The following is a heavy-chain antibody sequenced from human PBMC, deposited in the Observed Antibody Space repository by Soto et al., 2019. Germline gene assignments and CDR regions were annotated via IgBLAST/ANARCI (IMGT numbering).Heavy chain of an antibody. CDR1: GGSISSYY. CDR2: IYTSGST. J-gene: IGHJ5*01. D-gene: IGHD3-3*01. V-gene: IGHV4-4*07. Sequence: SETLSLTCTVSGGSISSYYWSWIRQPAGKGLEWIGRIYTSGSTNYNPSLKRRVTMSVDTSKHHFSLKLSSVTAADTAVWYCERATSLGGPAYYDFWSGYHWFDSWGQGTLVAVSS. CDR3: ERATSLGGPAYYDFWSGYHWFDS.